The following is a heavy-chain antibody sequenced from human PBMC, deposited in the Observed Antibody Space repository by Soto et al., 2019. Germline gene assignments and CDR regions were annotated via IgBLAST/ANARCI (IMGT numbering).Heavy chain of an antibody. CDR1: GGSISSSSYY. J-gene: IGHJ6*04. CDR3: AIGNRDYYGIDV. CDR2: IYYSGST. V-gene: IGHV4-39*01. Sequence: SETLSLTCTVSGGSISSSSYYWGWIRQPPGKGLEWIGSIYYSGSTYYNPSLKSRVTISVDTSKNQFSLKLSSVTAADTAVYYCAIGNRDYYGIDVCDKGTTVTFSS.